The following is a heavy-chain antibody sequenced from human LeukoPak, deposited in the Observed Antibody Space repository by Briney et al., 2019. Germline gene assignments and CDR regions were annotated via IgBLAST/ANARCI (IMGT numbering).Heavy chain of an antibody. Sequence: PGGSLRLSCAASGFTFSSYGMHWVRQAPGKGLEWVAFIRYDGSNKYYADSVKGRFTISRDNSKNTLYLQMNSLRAEDTAVYYCAKGGPIYYYYMDVWGKGTTVTVSS. CDR2: IRYDGSNK. CDR3: AKGGPIYYYYMDV. J-gene: IGHJ6*03. CDR1: GFTFSSYG. V-gene: IGHV3-30*02.